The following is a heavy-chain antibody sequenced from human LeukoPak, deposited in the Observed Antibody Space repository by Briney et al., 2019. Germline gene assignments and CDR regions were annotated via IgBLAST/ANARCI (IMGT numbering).Heavy chain of an antibody. D-gene: IGHD5-12*01. CDR1: GFPFSDYG. Sequence: GGSLRLSCAASGFPFSDYGMYWVRQTPDKGLEWVAVMSYDGSNKYDADSVKGRFTISRDNSKNTLFLQMNSLRAEDTAVYYCAKDHLGATGYASPVDYWGQGTLVTVSS. J-gene: IGHJ4*02. CDR2: MSYDGSNK. CDR3: AKDHLGATGYASPVDY. V-gene: IGHV3-30*18.